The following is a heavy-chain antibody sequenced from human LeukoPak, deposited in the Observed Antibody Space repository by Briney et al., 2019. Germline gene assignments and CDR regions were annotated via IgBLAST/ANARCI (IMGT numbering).Heavy chain of an antibody. CDR3: ARDYCSGGSCYPPR. V-gene: IGHV3-21*01. CDR1: GFTFSSYS. D-gene: IGHD2-15*01. CDR2: ISSSSSYI. Sequence: GGSLRLSCAASGFTFSSYSMNWVRQAPGKGLEWVSSISSSSSYIYYADSVKGRFTISRDNAKNSLYLQMNSLRAEDTAVYYCARDYCSGGSCYPPRWGQGTLVTVSS. J-gene: IGHJ4*02.